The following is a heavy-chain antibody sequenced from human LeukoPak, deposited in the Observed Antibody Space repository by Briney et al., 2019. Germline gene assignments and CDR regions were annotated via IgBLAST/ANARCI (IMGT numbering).Heavy chain of an antibody. D-gene: IGHD4-17*01. V-gene: IGHV4-39*01. CDR2: IYYSGST. J-gene: IGHJ4*02. CDR3: ARHLRPDYGDYVNY. CDR1: GGSISSSSYY. Sequence: PSETLSLTCTVSGGSISSSSYYWGWIRQPPGKGLEWIGSIYYSGSTYYNPSLKSRVTISVDTSKNQFSLKLSSVTAADTAVYYCARHLRPDYGDYVNYWGQGTLVTVSS.